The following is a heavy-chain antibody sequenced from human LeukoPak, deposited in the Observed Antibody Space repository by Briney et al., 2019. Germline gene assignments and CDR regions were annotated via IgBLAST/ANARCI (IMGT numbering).Heavy chain of an antibody. CDR3: ARRSRDGYNRLWYFDL. CDR2: IYNSGST. CDR1: GGSVSGYY. V-gene: IGHV4-4*09. D-gene: IGHD5-24*01. Sequence: SETLSLTCSVSGGSVSGYYWNWIRQPPEKGLEWIGYIYNSGSTNYNPSLKSRVTISLDTSKNQFSLKLSSVTAADTAIYYCARRSRDGYNRLWYFDLWGRGTLVTVSS. J-gene: IGHJ2*01.